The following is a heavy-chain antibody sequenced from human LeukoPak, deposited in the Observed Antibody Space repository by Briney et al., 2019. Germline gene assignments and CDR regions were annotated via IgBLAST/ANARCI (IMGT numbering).Heavy chain of an antibody. Sequence: PSETLSLTCTVSGGSISSSSYYWGWIRQPPGKGLEWIGSIYYSGSTYYNPSIKSRVTISVDTSKTQFSLKLSSVTAADTAVYYCASSWPLAAHLGYWGQGTLVTVSS. V-gene: IGHV4-39*01. D-gene: IGHD6-25*01. CDR2: IYYSGST. CDR3: ASSWPLAAHLGY. CDR1: GGSISSSSYY. J-gene: IGHJ4*02.